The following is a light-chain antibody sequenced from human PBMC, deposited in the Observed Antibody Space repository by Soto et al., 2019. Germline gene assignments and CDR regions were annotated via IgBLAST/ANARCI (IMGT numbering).Light chain of an antibody. Sequence: QSALTQPPSVSGSPGQSVTISCTGTSSDVGGYNYVSWFQQHPGKAPKVMIYEVSKRPSGVPDRFSGSKSGNTASLTISGLQAEDEADYYCCSFAGNVEVFGTGTKVTVL. CDR2: EVS. V-gene: IGLV2-11*01. J-gene: IGLJ1*01. CDR3: CSFAGNVEV. CDR1: SSDVGGYNY.